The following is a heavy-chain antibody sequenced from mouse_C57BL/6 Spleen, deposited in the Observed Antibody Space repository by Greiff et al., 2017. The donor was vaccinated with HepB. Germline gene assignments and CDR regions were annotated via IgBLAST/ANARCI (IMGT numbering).Heavy chain of an antibody. Sequence: EVKLMESGGDLVKPGGSLKLSCAASGFTFSSYGMSWVRQTPDKRLEWVATISSGGSYTYYPDSVKGRFTISRDNAKNTLYLQMSSLKSEDTAMYYCASYYYGSSYGAYWGQGTLVTVSA. J-gene: IGHJ3*01. CDR3: ASYYYGSSYGAY. D-gene: IGHD1-1*01. V-gene: IGHV5-6*01. CDR1: GFTFSSYG. CDR2: ISSGGSYT.